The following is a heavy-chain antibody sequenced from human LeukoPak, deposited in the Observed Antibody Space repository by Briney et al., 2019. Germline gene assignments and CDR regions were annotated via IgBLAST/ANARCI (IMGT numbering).Heavy chain of an antibody. CDR1: GFTFSSYA. CDR3: ASLANYGSARSSHGMDV. J-gene: IGHJ6*02. D-gene: IGHD3-10*01. V-gene: IGHV3-33*08. Sequence: GGSLRLSCAASGFTFSSYAMSWVRQAPGKGLEWVAVIWYDGSNKYYADSVKGRFTISRDNSKNTLYLQMNSLRAEDTAVYYCASLANYGSARSSHGMDVWGQGTTVTVSS. CDR2: IWYDGSNK.